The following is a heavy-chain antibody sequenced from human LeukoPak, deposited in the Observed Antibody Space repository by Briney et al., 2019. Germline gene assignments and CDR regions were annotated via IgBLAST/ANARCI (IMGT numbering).Heavy chain of an antibody. CDR2: ISSSSKYI. CDR3: ARDLDICVCPASWFYP. Sequence: GGSLRLSCAASGFTFSTYSMNWVRQAPGRGLEWVSSISSSSKYIYYADSVKGRFTISRDDAKNSLSLQMNSLRAEDTAVYYCARDLDICVCPASWFYPWGQGTPVTGSS. V-gene: IGHV3-21*01. CDR1: GFTFSTYS. J-gene: IGHJ5*02. D-gene: IGHD2-2*03.